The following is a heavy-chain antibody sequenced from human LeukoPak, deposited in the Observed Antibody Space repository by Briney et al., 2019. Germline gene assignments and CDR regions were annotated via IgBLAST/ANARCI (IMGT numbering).Heavy chain of an antibody. D-gene: IGHD3-9*01. CDR1: GFTFSSYE. V-gene: IGHV3-53*01. J-gene: IGHJ4*02. CDR2: IYSSGNT. CDR3: ATLDWEVRGRAFDF. Sequence: GGSLRLSCAASGFTFSSYEMNWVRQAPGKGLEWVSVIYSSGNTYYAGSVRGRFTISRDDSKNTLFLQMNSLRAEDTAVYYCATLDWEVRGRAFDFWGQGTLVTVSS.